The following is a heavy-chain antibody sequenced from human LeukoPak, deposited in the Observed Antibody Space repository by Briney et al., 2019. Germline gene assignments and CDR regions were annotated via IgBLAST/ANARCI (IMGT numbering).Heavy chain of an antibody. CDR2: IIPILGIA. D-gene: IGHD1-26*01. V-gene: IGHV1-69*04. CDR1: GGTYSSYV. Sequence: SVNVSCKASGGTYSSYVISWVRQAAGQGLEWMVRIIPILGIANYAQKFPGRVTPTAHKSTSTAYMELSSLRSEDTAVYFCARRSGSSYFEYCGQRTLFTVSP. CDR3: ARRSGSSYFEY. J-gene: IGHJ4*02.